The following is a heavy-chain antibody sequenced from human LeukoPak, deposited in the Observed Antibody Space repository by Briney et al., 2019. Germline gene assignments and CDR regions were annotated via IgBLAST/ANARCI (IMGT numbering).Heavy chain of an antibody. CDR3: ARDLYYYYGMDV. V-gene: IGHV3-21*01. Sequence: GRSLRLSCAAGGFTFRSYGMHWVRQAPGKGLKWVSSISSISSYIYYADSVKGRFTISRDNAKNSLYLQMNSLRAEDTAVYYCARDLYYYYGMDVWGQGTTVTVSS. J-gene: IGHJ6*02. CDR1: GFTFRSYG. CDR2: ISSISSYI.